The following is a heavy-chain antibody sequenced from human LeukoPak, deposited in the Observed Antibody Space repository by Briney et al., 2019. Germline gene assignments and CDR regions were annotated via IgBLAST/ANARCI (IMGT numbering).Heavy chain of an antibody. CDR3: ARRDYGSGVDR. Sequence: RGESLKISCKASGYSFSSNWIGWVRQMPGKGLEWMGIIYPDDSDTRYSPSFQGQVTISADKSISTAYLQWSSLKASDTAMYYCARRDYGSGVDRWGQGTLVTVSS. V-gene: IGHV5-51*01. D-gene: IGHD3-10*01. CDR1: GYSFSSNW. CDR2: IYPDDSDT. J-gene: IGHJ5*02.